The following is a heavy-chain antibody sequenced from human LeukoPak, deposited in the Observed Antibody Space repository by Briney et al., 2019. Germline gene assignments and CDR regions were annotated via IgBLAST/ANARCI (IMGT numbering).Heavy chain of an antibody. Sequence: GGSLRLSCAASGFTFSSFTMNWVRQAPGKGLEWVSGISWNSGSIGYADSVKGRFTISRDNAKNSLYLQMNSLRAEDTALYYCAKASGPLYGDYDYWGQGTLVTVSS. CDR2: ISWNSGSI. V-gene: IGHV3-9*01. J-gene: IGHJ4*02. D-gene: IGHD4-17*01. CDR1: GFTFSSFT. CDR3: AKASGPLYGDYDY.